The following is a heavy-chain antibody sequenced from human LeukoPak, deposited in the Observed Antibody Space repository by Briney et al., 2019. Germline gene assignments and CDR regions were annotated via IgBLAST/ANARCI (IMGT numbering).Heavy chain of an antibody. D-gene: IGHD5-18*01. CDR2: INHSGST. J-gene: IGHJ6*02. Sequence: SETLSLTCAVSGGSISSAGFSWSWIRQPPGKGLEWIGEINHSGSTNYNPSLKSRVTISVGTSKNQFSLKLSSVTAADTAVYYCARVSQNTAMVRVYYYYGMDVWGQGTTVTVSS. CDR1: GGSISSAGFS. V-gene: IGHV4-34*01. CDR3: ARVSQNTAMVRVYYYYGMDV.